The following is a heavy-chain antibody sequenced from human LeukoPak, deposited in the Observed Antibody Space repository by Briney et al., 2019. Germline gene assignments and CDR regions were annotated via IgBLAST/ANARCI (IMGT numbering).Heavy chain of an antibody. CDR1: GGTFSSYA. CDR3: ARLLYDTFAAHRTFDI. CDR2: IIPIFGTA. Sequence: ASVKVSCKASGGTFSSYAISWVRQAPGQGLEWMGGIIPIFGTANYAQKFQGRVTITTDESTSTAYMELSSLRSEDTAVYYCARLLYDTFAAHRTFDIWGQGTMVTVSS. J-gene: IGHJ3*02. V-gene: IGHV1-69*05. D-gene: IGHD3-9*01.